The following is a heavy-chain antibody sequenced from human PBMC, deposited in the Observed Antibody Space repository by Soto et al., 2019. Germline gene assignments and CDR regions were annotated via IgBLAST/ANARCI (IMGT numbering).Heavy chain of an antibody. V-gene: IGHV1-18*01. D-gene: IGHD3-22*01. J-gene: IGHJ4*02. CDR2: ISAYHGNT. CDR3: ARIGGYGYYFDY. CDR1: GYTFNTYG. Sequence: ASVKVSCKASGYTFNTYGISWVRQAPGQGLEWMGWISAYHGNTNYAQKFQGRVTMTTDTSTSAAYMELRSLRSDDTAVYYCARIGGYGYYFDYWGQGTLVTVPQ.